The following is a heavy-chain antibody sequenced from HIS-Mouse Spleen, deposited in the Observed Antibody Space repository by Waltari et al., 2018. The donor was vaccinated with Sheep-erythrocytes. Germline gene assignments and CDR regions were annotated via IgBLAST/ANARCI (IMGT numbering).Heavy chain of an antibody. CDR2: ISYDGSNK. D-gene: IGHD4-4*01. V-gene: IGHV3-30*18. CDR1: GFTFSSYG. Sequence: QVQLVESGGGVVQPGRSLRLSCAASGFTFSSYGMHWVRQAPGKGVEWGAVISYDGSNKYDADSVKGRFTISRDNSKNTLYLQMNSLRAEDTAVYYCAKREGYSNYYFDYWGQGTLVTVSS. CDR3: AKREGYSNYYFDY. J-gene: IGHJ4*02.